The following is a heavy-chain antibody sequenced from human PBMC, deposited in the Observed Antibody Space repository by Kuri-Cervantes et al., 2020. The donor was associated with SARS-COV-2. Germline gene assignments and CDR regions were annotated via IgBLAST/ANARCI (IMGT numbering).Heavy chain of an antibody. J-gene: IGHJ4*02. CDR3: AKDSSFWFGQMVNYFDS. V-gene: IGHV3-23*01. Sequence: GESLKISCAASGFTFSSQVMSWVRQAPGKGLEWVSGISGSGDNTHYAESVRGRFTISRDNSKNTLHLQMNSLRAEDTAVYYCAKDSSFWFGQMVNYFDSWGQGTLVTVSS. CDR1: GFTFSSQV. D-gene: IGHD3-10*01. CDR2: ISGSGDNT.